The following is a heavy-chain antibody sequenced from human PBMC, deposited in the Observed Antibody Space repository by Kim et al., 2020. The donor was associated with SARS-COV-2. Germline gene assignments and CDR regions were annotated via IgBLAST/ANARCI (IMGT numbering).Heavy chain of an antibody. Sequence: YAQKFRGRVTMTRDTSTSTVYMELSSLRSEDTAVYYCATCSGGSCYWLDYWGQGTLVTVSS. V-gene: IGHV1-46*01. D-gene: IGHD2-15*01. CDR3: ATCSGGSCYWLDY. J-gene: IGHJ4*02.